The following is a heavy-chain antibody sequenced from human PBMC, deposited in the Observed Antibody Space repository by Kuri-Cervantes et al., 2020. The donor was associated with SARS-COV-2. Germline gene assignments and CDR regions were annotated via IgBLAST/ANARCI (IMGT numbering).Heavy chain of an antibody. J-gene: IGHJ4*02. D-gene: IGHD6-19*01. CDR1: GFTFSSYS. Sequence: GGSLRLSCAASGFTFSSYSMNWVRQAPGKGLEWVSYISSSDSTTYYADSVKGRFTISRDNAKRTLFLQMNSLRVDDTAVYYCSRDRISSGWYVGYYFDYWGQGTLVTVSS. V-gene: IGHV3-48*04. CDR2: ISSSDSTT. CDR3: SRDRISSGWYVGYYFDY.